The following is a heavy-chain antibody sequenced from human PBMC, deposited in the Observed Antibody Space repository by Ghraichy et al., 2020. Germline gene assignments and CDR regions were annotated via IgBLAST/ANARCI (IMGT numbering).Heavy chain of an antibody. Sequence: SETLSLTCAVSNGSVTGYYWSWLRQPPGQGLEWIAYIYSSGTTYYNPSLKSRVTISLDTSKNQISLKVTSLTAADTAVYYCARGGRYYARTSFFDDWGQGTLVTVTS. CDR1: NGSVTGYY. D-gene: IGHD3-16*01. CDR3: ARGGRYYARTSFFDD. V-gene: IGHV4-59*02. CDR2: IYSSGTT. J-gene: IGHJ4*02.